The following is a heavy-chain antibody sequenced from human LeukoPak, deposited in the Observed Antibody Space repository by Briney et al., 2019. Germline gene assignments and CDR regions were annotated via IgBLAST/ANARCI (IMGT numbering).Heavy chain of an antibody. CDR1: GGSISSGSYY. V-gene: IGHV4-61*01. Sequence: SQTLSLTCTVSGGSISSGSYYWSWIRQPPGKGLEWIGYIYYSGSTNYNPSLKSRVTISVDTSKNQFSLKLSSVTAADTAVYYCASTYYDSSGFHDYWGQGTLVTVSS. CDR3: ASTYYDSSGFHDY. J-gene: IGHJ4*02. D-gene: IGHD3-22*01. CDR2: IYYSGST.